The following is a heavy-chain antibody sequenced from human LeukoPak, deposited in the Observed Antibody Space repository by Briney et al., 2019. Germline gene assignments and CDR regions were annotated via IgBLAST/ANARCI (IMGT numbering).Heavy chain of an antibody. D-gene: IGHD6-13*01. CDR3: ARLGSSWNFDY. CDR1: GFTFSSYS. J-gene: IGHJ4*02. CDR2: ISSSSSYI. Sequence: GGSLRLSCAASGFTFSSYSMNWVRQAPGKGLEWVSSISSSSSYIYYADSVKGRFTISRDNAKNSLYLQMNSLRAEDTAVYYCARLGSSWNFDYWGQGTPVTVSS. V-gene: IGHV3-21*01.